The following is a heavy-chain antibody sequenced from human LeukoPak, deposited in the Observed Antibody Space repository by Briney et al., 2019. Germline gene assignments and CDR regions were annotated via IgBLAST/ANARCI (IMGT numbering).Heavy chain of an antibody. CDR1: GYSFTSYW. CDR2: IYPGDSDT. CDR3: ARGYCSGGSCYSEGDLYFDY. V-gene: IGHV5-51*01. D-gene: IGHD2-15*01. Sequence: GESLKISCKDSGYSFTSYWIGWVRQMPGKGLEWMGIIYPGDSDTRYSPSFQGQVTISADKSISTAYLQWSSLKASDTAMYYCARGYCSGGSCYSEGDLYFDYWGQGTLVTVSS. J-gene: IGHJ4*02.